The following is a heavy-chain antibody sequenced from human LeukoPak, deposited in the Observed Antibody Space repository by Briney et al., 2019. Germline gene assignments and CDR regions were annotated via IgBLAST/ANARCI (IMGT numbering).Heavy chain of an antibody. CDR3: ARVAVAGNNDY. CDR1: GYTFTVYY. J-gene: IGHJ4*02. D-gene: IGHD6-19*01. CDR2: INPNSGGT. Sequence: ASVKVSCKASGYTFTVYYMHWVRQAPGQGLEWMGWINPNSGGTNYAQKFEGRVTMTRDTSISTAYMELSRLRSDDTAVYYCARVAVAGNNDYWGQGTLVTVSS. V-gene: IGHV1-2*02.